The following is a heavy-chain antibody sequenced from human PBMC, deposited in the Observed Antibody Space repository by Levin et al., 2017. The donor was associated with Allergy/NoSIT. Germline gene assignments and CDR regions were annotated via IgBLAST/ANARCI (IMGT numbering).Heavy chain of an antibody. CDR3: ARGLMVLHPWYFDL. J-gene: IGHJ2*01. CDR2: IWYDGSNK. Sequence: GESLKISCAASGFTFSSYGMHWVRQAPGKGLEWVAVIWYDGSNKYYADSVKGRFTISRDNSKNTLYLQMNSLRAEDTAVYYCARGLMVLHPWYFDLWGRGTLVTVSS. CDR1: GFTFSSYG. V-gene: IGHV3-33*01. D-gene: IGHD3-10*01.